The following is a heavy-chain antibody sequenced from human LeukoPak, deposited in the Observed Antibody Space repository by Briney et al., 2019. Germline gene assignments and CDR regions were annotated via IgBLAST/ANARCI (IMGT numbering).Heavy chain of an antibody. CDR1: GFTFSSYA. CDR2: IRGSGGST. D-gene: IGHD5-18*01. CDR3: AKASGYTYGYPFDY. V-gene: IGHV3-23*01. J-gene: IGHJ4*02. Sequence: GGSLRLSCAGPGFTFSSYAMSWVRQAPGKGLEWVSVIRGSGGSTYYADSVKGRFTISRDNSKSTLYLQINSLRVEDTAVYYCAKASGYTYGYPFDYWGQGTLVTVSS.